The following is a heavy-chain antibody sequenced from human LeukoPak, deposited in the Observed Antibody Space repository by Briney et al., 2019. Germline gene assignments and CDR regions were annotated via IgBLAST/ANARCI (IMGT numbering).Heavy chain of an antibody. Sequence: SETLSLTCTVSGGSISSGSYYWGWIRQPAGKGLECIGRIYTSGSTNYNPSLKSRVTISVDTSKNQFSLKLSSVTAADTAVYYCARDRVYSSGWYYMDVWGKGTTVTVSS. CDR2: IYTSGST. J-gene: IGHJ6*03. V-gene: IGHV4-61*02. CDR1: GGSISSGSYY. CDR3: ARDRVYSSGWYYMDV. D-gene: IGHD6-19*01.